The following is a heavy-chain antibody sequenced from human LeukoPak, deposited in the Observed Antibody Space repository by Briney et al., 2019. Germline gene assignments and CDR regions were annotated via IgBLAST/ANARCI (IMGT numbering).Heavy chain of an antibody. CDR3: VAGMGNY. CDR2: LNSDGNII. Sequence: GGSLRLSCTASGFTASGFTFSTYWMHWVRQVPGKGLMWVSRLNSDGNIITYADSVKGRFTISRDNARQMVYLQMNSLRVEDTAVYYCVAGMGNYWGQGTLVPV. CDR1: GFTFSTYW. V-gene: IGHV3-74*03. J-gene: IGHJ4*02. D-gene: IGHD6-13*01.